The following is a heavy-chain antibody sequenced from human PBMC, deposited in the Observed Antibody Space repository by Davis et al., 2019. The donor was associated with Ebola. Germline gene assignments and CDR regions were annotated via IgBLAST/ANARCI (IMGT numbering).Heavy chain of an antibody. CDR1: GFTFSSYS. Sequence: GESLKISCAASGFTFSSYSMNWVRQAPGKGLEWVSSISSSSSYIYYADSVKGRFTISRDNAKNSLYLQMNSLRAEDTAVYYCARATSLWFGELLYAPSGMDVWGQGTMVTVSS. V-gene: IGHV3-21*01. D-gene: IGHD3-10*01. J-gene: IGHJ3*01. CDR3: ARATSLWFGELLYAPSGMDV. CDR2: ISSSSSYI.